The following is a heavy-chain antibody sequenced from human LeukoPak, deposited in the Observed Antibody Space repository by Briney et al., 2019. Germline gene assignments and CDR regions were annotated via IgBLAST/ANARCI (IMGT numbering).Heavy chain of an antibody. J-gene: IGHJ4*02. D-gene: IGHD6-19*01. CDR1: GGSISSSSYY. Sequence: KPSETLSLTCTVSGGSISSSSYYWSWIRQPPGKGLEWIGYIYYSGSTNYNPSLKSRVTISVDTSKDQFSLKLSSVTAADTAVYYCARGSSRRHIAVAGLDYWGQGTLVTVSS. CDR2: IYYSGST. CDR3: ARGSSRRHIAVAGLDY. V-gene: IGHV4-61*01.